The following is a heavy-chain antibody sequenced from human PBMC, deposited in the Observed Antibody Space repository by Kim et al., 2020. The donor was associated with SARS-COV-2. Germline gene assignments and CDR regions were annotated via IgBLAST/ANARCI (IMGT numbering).Heavy chain of an antibody. CDR3: ARGKVITMIVVRYFDL. J-gene: IGHJ2*01. Sequence: SLKSRVTISVDTSKNQFSLKLSSVTAADTAVYYCARGKVITMIVVRYFDLWGRGTLVTVSS. V-gene: IGHV4-34*01. D-gene: IGHD3-22*01.